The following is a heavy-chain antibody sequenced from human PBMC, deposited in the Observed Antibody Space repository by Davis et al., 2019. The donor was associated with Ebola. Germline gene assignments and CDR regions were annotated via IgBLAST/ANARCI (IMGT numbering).Heavy chain of an antibody. CDR3: ARADAVAGERDAGYSLDV. J-gene: IGHJ6*02. CDR1: GFDFGTYW. D-gene: IGHD6-19*01. CDR2: IRSDGSQK. V-gene: IGHV3-7*01. Sequence: GESLKISCAASGFDFGTYWMSWVRQAPGKGLEWVASIRSDGSQKNYLDAVKGRFTISRDNAKNLLFLQMNSLGVEDTAVYYCARADAVAGERDAGYSLDVWGQGTTVTVSS.